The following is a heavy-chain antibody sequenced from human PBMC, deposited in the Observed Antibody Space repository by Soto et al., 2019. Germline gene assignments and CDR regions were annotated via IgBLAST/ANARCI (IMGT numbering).Heavy chain of an antibody. CDR1: GFTVSSNY. CDR2: IYSGGST. CDR3: TRLLVEGGHPEFFQL. D-gene: IGHD2-15*01. Sequence: EVQLVESGGGLIQPGGSMRLSCAASGFTVSSNYMSWVRQAPGKGLAWVSVIYSGGSTYYADSVKGRITISSDNSKSPVYLQMNSPRAEDTGVYYCTRLLVEGGHPEFFQLSCQGTLVSVSS. V-gene: IGHV3-53*01. J-gene: IGHJ1*01.